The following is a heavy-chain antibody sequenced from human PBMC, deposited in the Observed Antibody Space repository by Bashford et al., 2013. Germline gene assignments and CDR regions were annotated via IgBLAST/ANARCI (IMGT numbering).Heavy chain of an antibody. CDR3: ATTHTDSSGPLDY. J-gene: IGHJ4*02. Sequence: SETLSLTCAVSGDSISSYYWSWIRQPPGKGLEWIGYIYYSGSTNYNPSLKSRVTISVDTSKNQFSLKLSSVTAADTAVYYCATTHTDSSGPLDYWGQGTLVTVSS. CDR1: GDSISSYY. D-gene: IGHD3-22*01. V-gene: IGHV4-59*08. CDR2: IYYSGST.